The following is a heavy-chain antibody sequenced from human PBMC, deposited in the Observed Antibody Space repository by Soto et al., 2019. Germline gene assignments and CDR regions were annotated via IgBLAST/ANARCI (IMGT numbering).Heavy chain of an antibody. CDR3: ARGYCSSTSCHFDY. V-gene: IGHV1-2*04. CDR1: GYTFTGQY. Sequence: ASVKVSCKASGYTFTGQYIHWVRQAPGQGLEWMGWINPNSGGTNYAQKFQGWVTMTRDTSISTAYMELSRLRSDDTAVYYCARGYCSSTSCHFDYWGQGTLVTVSS. D-gene: IGHD2-2*01. J-gene: IGHJ4*02. CDR2: INPNSGGT.